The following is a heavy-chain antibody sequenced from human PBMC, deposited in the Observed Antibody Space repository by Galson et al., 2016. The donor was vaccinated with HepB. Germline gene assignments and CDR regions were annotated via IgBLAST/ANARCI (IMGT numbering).Heavy chain of an antibody. CDR2: TYYKSNWYY. Sequence: CAISGDSVSSNSANWHWIRQSPSRGLEWLGRTYYKSNWYYDYAVSVKSRITINPDTSKNQFSLQLNSVTPEDTAVYYCTSSSPFNTGTFDFWGQGTLVTVSS. V-gene: IGHV6-1*01. CDR3: TSSSPFNTGTFDF. J-gene: IGHJ4*02. D-gene: IGHD1-26*01. CDR1: GDSVSSNSAN.